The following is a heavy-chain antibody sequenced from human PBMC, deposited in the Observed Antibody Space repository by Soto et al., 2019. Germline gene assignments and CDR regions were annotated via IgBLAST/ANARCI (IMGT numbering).Heavy chain of an antibody. CDR2: IYPGDSDT. J-gene: IGHJ6*02. V-gene: IGHV5-51*01. CDR3: ARHGTTSPKHYYYGMDV. D-gene: IGHD4-17*01. Sequence: PGESLKISCKGSGYSFTSYWIGWVRQMPGKGLEWMGIIYPGDSDTRYSPSFQGQVTISADKSISTAYLQWSSLKASDTAMYYCARHGTTSPKHYYYGMDVWGQGTTVTVSS. CDR1: GYSFTSYW.